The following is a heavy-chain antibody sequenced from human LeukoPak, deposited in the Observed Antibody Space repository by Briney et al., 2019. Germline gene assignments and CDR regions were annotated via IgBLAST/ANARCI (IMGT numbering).Heavy chain of an antibody. J-gene: IGHJ3*02. D-gene: IGHD3-10*01. Sequence: ASETLSLTCTVSGGSISSSSYYWGWIRQPPGKGLEWIGSIYYSGSTYYNPSLKSRVTISVDTSKNQFSLKLSSVTAADTAVYYCARSSRGMVRGVIRAFDIWGQGTMVTVSS. CDR2: IYYSGST. CDR1: GGSISSSSYY. CDR3: ARSSRGMVRGVIRAFDI. V-gene: IGHV4-39*01.